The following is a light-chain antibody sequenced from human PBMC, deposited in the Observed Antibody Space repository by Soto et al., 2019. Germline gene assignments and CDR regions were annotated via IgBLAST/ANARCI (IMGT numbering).Light chain of an antibody. CDR2: DVS. CDR1: QYIGSA. V-gene: IGKV3-11*01. Sequence: EVVLTQSPATLSVSPGDRATLSCRASQYIGSAVAWYHQRSGQAPRLLIYDVSNRATDIPARFSGSGSGTDFTLTISSLEPEDFAVYYCQQRSSAITFGQGTRLEIK. CDR3: QQRSSAIT. J-gene: IGKJ5*01.